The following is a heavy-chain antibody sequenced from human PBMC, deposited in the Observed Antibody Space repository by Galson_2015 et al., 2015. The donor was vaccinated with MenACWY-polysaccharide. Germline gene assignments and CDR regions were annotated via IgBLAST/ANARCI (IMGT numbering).Heavy chain of an antibody. Sequence: SLRLSCAASGFTFDVYAMHWVRQAPGKGLEWVSGISWNSGSIGYADSVKGRFTISRDNAKNSLYLQMNSLRAEDTALYYCAKDIREVGASYFDYWGQGTLVTVSS. J-gene: IGHJ4*02. CDR1: GFTFDVYA. D-gene: IGHD1-26*01. CDR3: AKDIREVGASYFDY. V-gene: IGHV3-9*01. CDR2: ISWNSGSI.